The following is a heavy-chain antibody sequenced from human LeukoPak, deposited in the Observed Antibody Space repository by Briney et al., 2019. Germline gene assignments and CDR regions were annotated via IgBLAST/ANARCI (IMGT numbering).Heavy chain of an antibody. J-gene: IGHJ4*02. CDR2: ISYDGSNK. CDR3: AKGQSFFFGY. Sequence: QSGGSLRLSCAASGFTFSSYAMHWVRQAPGKGLEWVAVISYDGSNKYYADSVKGRFTISRDNSKNTLFLQMNSLRAEDTAVYYCAKGQSFFFGYWGQGTLVTVSS. CDR1: GFTFSSYA. V-gene: IGHV3-30*04.